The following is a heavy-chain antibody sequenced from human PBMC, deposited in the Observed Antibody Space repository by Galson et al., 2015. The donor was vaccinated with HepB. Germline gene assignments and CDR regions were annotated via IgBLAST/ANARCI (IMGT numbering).Heavy chain of an antibody. CDR3: AKNLVVVPAAEPYYMDV. Sequence: SLRLSCAASGFAFSSYSMHWVRQAPGKGLEWVAVISYDGSNKYYADSVKGRFTISRDNSKNTLYLQMNSLRAEDTAVYYCAKNLVVVPAAEPYYMDVWGKGTTVTVSS. J-gene: IGHJ6*03. CDR1: GFAFSSYS. V-gene: IGHV3-30*18. CDR2: ISYDGSNK. D-gene: IGHD2-2*01.